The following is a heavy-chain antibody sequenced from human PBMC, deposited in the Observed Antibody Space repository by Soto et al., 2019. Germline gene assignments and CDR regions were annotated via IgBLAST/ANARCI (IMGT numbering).Heavy chain of an antibody. Sequence: SETLSLTCTVSGGSISSSSYYWGWIRQPPGRGLEWIGSIYYGGSTYSNPSLKSRVTISVDTSKNQFSLKLSSVTAADTAVYYCATYRDYVSYFQYWAQGTLVTISS. CDR2: IYYGGST. D-gene: IGHD4-17*01. V-gene: IGHV4-39*01. CDR3: ATYRDYVSYFQY. J-gene: IGHJ4*02. CDR1: GGSISSSSYY.